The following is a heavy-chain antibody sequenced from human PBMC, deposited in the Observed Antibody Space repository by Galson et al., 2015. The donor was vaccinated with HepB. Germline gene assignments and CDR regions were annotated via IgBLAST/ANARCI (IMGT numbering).Heavy chain of an antibody. CDR2: IKQDGSEK. Sequence: SLRLSCAASGFTFSSHWMSWVRQAPGKGLEWVANIKQDGSEKYYVDSVKGRFTISRDNAKNSLYLQMNSLRAEDTAVYYCARDPFPPHSSSWLLQDRYYYGMDVWGQGTTVTVSS. V-gene: IGHV3-7*01. D-gene: IGHD6-13*01. CDR3: ARDPFPPHSSSWLLQDRYYYGMDV. J-gene: IGHJ6*02. CDR1: GFTFSSHW.